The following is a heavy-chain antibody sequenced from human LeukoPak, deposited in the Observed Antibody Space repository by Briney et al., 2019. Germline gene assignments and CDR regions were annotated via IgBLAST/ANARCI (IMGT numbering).Heavy chain of an antibody. CDR2: MNPNSGNT. V-gene: IGHV1-8*03. Sequence: ASVKVSCKASGYTFTSHDINWVRQATGQGLEWMGWMNPNSGNTGYAQKFQGRVTITRDTSISTAYMELSSLRSEDTAVYYCARGYYYDTSDYYRYNCFDPWGQGTLDTVSS. D-gene: IGHD3-22*01. CDR3: ARGYYYDTSDYYRYNCFDP. J-gene: IGHJ5*02. CDR1: GYTFTSHD.